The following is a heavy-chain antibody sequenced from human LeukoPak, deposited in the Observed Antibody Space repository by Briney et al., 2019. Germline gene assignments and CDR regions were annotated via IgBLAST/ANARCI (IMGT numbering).Heavy chain of an antibody. CDR2: IRHDGTNK. CDR3: TKVRLLGALDDAFDV. V-gene: IGHV3-30*02. Sequence: PGGSRRLSCAVSGFPLSSFATHWVRQAPGKGLGWVAFIRHDGTNKYHSNSVHGRFTISRDNPRDAVYLQLNSLSPEDTAVHYCTKVRLLGALDDAFDVWGQGTTVAVSS. D-gene: IGHD7-27*01. CDR1: GFPLSSFA. J-gene: IGHJ3*01.